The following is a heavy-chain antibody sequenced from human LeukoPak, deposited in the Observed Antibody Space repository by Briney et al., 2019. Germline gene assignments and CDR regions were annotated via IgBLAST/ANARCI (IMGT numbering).Heavy chain of an antibody. D-gene: IGHD2-2*01. CDR2: IRYDGSIK. Sequence: PGGSLRLSCAASGFTFSSYGMHWVRQAPGKGLEWVAFIRYDGSIKYYADSVKGRFTISRDNSKNTLYLQMNSLRAEDTAVYYCAKDPTFLDLGYCSSTSCYHHYFDYWGQGTLVTVSS. J-gene: IGHJ4*02. CDR3: AKDPTFLDLGYCSSTSCYHHYFDY. V-gene: IGHV3-30*02. CDR1: GFTFSSYG.